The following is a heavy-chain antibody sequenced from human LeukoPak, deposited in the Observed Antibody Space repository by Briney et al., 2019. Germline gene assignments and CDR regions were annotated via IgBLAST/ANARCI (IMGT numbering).Heavy chain of an antibody. V-gene: IGHV3-53*01. D-gene: IGHD3-3*01. CDR2: IYSGGST. J-gene: IGHJ6*03. Sequence: GGSLRLFCAASGFTVSSNYMSWVRQAPGKGLEWVSVIYSGGSTYYADSVKGRFTISRDNAKNSLYLQMNSLRAEDTAVYYCARVRITIFGVVISPYYYYYYMDVWGKGATVTVSS. CDR3: ARVRITIFGVVISPYYYYYYMDV. CDR1: GFTVSSNY.